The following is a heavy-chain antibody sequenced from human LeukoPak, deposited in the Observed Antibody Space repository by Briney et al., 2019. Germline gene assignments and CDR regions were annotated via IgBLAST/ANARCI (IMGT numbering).Heavy chain of an antibody. V-gene: IGHV3-20*04. D-gene: IGHD2-15*01. CDR2: INWNGGST. CDR1: GFTLDDYG. J-gene: IGHJ2*01. Sequence: GGSLRLSCAASGFTLDDYGMSWVRQAPGKGLEWVSGINWNGGSTGYVDSVKGRSTISRDNAKNSLFLHMNSLRVEDTALYYCARDRVVVATTTPPYWYFDLWGRGTRVTVSS. CDR3: ARDRVVVATTTPPYWYFDL.